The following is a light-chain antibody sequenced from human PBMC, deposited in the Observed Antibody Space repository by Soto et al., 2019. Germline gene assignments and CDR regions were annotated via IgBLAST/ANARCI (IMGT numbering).Light chain of an antibody. V-gene: IGLV3-21*02. CDR3: QVWDSTSDLAV. J-gene: IGLJ1*01. Sequence: SYELTQPPSLSVAPGQTARMTCGGTNIGSKRVQWYQHKAGQAPVMVVYEDSDRPSGIPERFSGSNSGNTATLTISRVEAGDEADYYCQVWDSTSDLAVFGTGTKVTVL. CDR1: NIGSKR. CDR2: EDS.